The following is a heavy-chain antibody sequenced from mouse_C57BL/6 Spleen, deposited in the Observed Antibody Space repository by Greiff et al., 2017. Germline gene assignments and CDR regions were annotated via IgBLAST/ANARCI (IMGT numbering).Heavy chain of an antibody. V-gene: IGHV1-69*01. CDR1: GYTFTSYW. J-gene: IGHJ4*01. CDR2: IDPADSYT. Sequence: VQLQQPGAELVMPGASVKLSCKASGYTFTSYWMHWVKQRPGQGLEWIGEIDPADSYTNYNQKFKGKATLTVDKSSSTAYMHLSTLTSEDSAVSYCASSGTYWGALAYWGQGTSVTVSS. D-gene: IGHD3-1*01. CDR3: ASSGTYWGALAY.